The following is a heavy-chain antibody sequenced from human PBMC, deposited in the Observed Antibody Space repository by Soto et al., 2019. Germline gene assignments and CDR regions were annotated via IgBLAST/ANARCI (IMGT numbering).Heavy chain of an antibody. CDR2: IKSKTEGGTT. Sequence: GGSLRLSCAASGFTFSNAWMSWVRQAPGKGLEWVGRIKSKTEGGTTNYAAPVKGRLTISRDDSNKTLDLQMNSLKTEDTAAYYCTTGIGPLKDIVVVPAPEFDYWGQGTLVTVSS. V-gene: IGHV3-15*01. J-gene: IGHJ4*02. CDR3: TTGIGPLKDIVVVPAPEFDY. CDR1: GFTFSNAW. D-gene: IGHD2-2*01.